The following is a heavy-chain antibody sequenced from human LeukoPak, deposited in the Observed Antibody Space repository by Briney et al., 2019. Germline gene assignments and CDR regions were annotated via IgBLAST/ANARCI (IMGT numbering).Heavy chain of an antibody. D-gene: IGHD5-18*01. V-gene: IGHV4-61*01. CDR2: IYYSGST. Sequence: SETLSLTCTVSGGSVSSGSYYWSWIRQPPGTGLEWIGYIYYSGSTNYNTSLKSRVTISVDTSKNQFSLKLSSVTAADTAVYYCAREGYSYGYFDYWGQGTLVTVSS. CDR1: GGSVSSGSYY. CDR3: AREGYSYGYFDY. J-gene: IGHJ4*02.